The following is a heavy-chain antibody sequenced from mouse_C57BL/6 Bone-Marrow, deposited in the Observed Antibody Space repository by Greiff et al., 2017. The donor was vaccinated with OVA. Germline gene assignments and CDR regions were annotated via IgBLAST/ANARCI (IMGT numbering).Heavy chain of an antibody. CDR2: ISDGGSYT. V-gene: IGHV5-4*03. D-gene: IGHD2-4*01. Sequence: EVKLMESGGGLVKPGGSLKLSCAASGFTFSSYAMSWVRQTPEKRLEWVATISDGGSYTYYPDNVKGRFTISRDNAKNNLYLQMSNLTSEDTAMYDGSCDSSCDYGKEAWFAYWGQGTLVTVSA. CDR1: GFTFSSYA. CDR3: SCDSSCDYGKEAWFAY. J-gene: IGHJ3*01.